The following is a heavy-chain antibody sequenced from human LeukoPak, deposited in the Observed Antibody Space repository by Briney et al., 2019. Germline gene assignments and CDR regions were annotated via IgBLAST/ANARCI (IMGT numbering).Heavy chain of an antibody. CDR2: VYTSGST. D-gene: IGHD3-22*01. CDR1: GDSITSTNYY. J-gene: IGHJ4*02. V-gene: IGHV4-61*02. Sequence: PSETLSLTCTVSGDSITSTNYYWSWIRQPAGKGLEWIGRVYTSGSTTYNPSLKSRVTISVDTSKNQFSLKLSSVTAADTAVYYCARRDGSGYYGYYFDYWGQGTLVTVSS. CDR3: ARRDGSGYYGYYFDY.